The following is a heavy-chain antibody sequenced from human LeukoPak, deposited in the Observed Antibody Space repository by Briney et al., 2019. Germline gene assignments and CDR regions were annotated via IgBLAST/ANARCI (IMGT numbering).Heavy chain of an antibody. J-gene: IGHJ6*03. V-gene: IGHV3-48*03. D-gene: IGHD2-15*01. CDR3: ARDCSGGSCYVGYYYYMDV. CDR2: ISSSGSTI. CDR1: GFTFSSYE. Sequence: GGSLRLSCAASGFTFSSYEMNWVRQAPGKGPEWVSYISSSGSTIYYADSVKGRFTISRDNAKNSLYLQMNSLRAEDTAVYYCARDCSGGSCYVGYYYYMDVWGKGTTVTVSS.